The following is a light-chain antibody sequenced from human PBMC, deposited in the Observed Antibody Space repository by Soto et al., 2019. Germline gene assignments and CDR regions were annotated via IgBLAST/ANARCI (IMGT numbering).Light chain of an antibody. V-gene: IGKV1-27*01. CDR1: QGISNA. J-gene: IGKJ1*01. CDR3: QKYDSAQT. Sequence: DIQMTQSPSSLSASVGDRVTITCRASQGISNALAWYQQRPGKVPKLLMYAASTLQSGVPSRFSGSGSGTDFTLTISSLQPEDVATYYCQKYDSAQTFGQGTKVDIK. CDR2: AAS.